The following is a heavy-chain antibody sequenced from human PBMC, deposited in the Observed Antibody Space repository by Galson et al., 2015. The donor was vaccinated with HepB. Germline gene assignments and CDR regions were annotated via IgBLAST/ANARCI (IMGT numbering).Heavy chain of an antibody. CDR1: GGTFSNYG. Sequence: SVKVSCKASGGTFSNYGLNWVRQAPGQGLEWVGGIIPRFRTANYAQRFQGRVTITADESTSTSDLELRNLRSEDTAIYYCARLYHDFWSGYVGYFQHWGPGTLITFFS. CDR2: IIPRFRTA. V-gene: IGHV1-69*13. CDR3: ARLYHDFWSGYVGYFQH. J-gene: IGHJ1*01. D-gene: IGHD3-3*01.